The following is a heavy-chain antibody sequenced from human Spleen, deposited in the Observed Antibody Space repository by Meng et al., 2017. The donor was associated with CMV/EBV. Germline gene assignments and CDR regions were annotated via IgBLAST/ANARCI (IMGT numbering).Heavy chain of an antibody. J-gene: IGHJ4*02. CDR3: VHSRRYYDTSGFYTALLDY. Sequence: TSGVGVGWIRPPPGKALEWLALIYWNDDKRYSPSLKNTVTITKDASRNRVVLTMTNMDPVDTATYYCVHSRRYYDTSGFYTALLDYWGQGTLVTVSS. D-gene: IGHD3-22*01. CDR1: TSGVG. V-gene: IGHV2-5*01. CDR2: IYWNDDK.